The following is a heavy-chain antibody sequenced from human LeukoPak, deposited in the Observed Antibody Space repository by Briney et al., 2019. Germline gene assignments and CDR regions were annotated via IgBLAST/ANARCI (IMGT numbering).Heavy chain of an antibody. CDR2: IIPIFGTA. J-gene: IGHJ4*02. CDR1: GGTSSSYA. CDR3: ARALSSGKYQLPLFDY. V-gene: IGHV1-69*01. D-gene: IGHD2-2*01. Sequence: SVKVSCKASGGTSSSYAISWVRQAPGQGLEWMGGIIPIFGTANYAQKFQGRVTITADESTSTAYMELSSLRSEDTAVYYCARALSSGKYQLPLFDYWGQGTLVTVSS.